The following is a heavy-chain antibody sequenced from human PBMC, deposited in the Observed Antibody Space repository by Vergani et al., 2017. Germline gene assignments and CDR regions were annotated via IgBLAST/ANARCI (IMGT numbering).Heavy chain of an antibody. Sequence: EVQLVESGGGLVKPGGSLRLSCAASGFTFSSYSMNWVRQAPGKGLEWVSSISSSSSYIYYADSVKGRFTISRDNAKNSLYLQMNSLRAEDTAVYYCAKDLGVTATPYYYYYYGMDVWGQGTTVTVSS. CDR3: AKDLGVTATPYYYYYYGMDV. D-gene: IGHD3-10*01. V-gene: IGHV3-21*01. J-gene: IGHJ6*02. CDR1: GFTFSSYS. CDR2: ISSSSSYI.